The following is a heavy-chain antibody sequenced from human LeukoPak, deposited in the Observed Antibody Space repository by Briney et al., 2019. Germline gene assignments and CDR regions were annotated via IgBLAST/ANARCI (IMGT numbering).Heavy chain of an antibody. CDR3: ARVRDGYNDAYDI. CDR1: GYTFTGYY. D-gene: IGHD5-24*01. CDR2: INPNSGGT. Sequence: ASVKVSCKASGYTFTGYYMHWVRQAPGQGLEWMGWINPNSGGTNYAQKFQGRVTMTRDTSISTAYMELSRLRSDDTAVYYCARVRDGYNDAYDIWGRGTMVTVSS. V-gene: IGHV1-2*02. J-gene: IGHJ3*02.